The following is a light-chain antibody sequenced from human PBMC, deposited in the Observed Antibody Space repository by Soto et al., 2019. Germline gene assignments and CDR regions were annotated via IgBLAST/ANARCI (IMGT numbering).Light chain of an antibody. CDR3: CSYAGSSTWV. Sequence: QSVLSQPPSVSGAPGQRVTISCTGSSSNIGAGYDAHWFQQVPGTAPKLLIYGSTNRPSGVPDRFSGSKSGTSASLAITGLQAEDEADYYCCSYAGSSTWVFGGGTKLTVL. CDR1: SSNIGAGYD. V-gene: IGLV1-40*01. CDR2: GST. J-gene: IGLJ3*02.